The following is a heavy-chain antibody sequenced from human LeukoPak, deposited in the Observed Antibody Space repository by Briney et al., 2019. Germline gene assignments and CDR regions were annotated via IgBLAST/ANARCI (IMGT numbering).Heavy chain of an antibody. CDR1: GFTFSSYS. CDR3: ARDYYYGSGSYYGTYYYMDV. V-gene: IGHV3-21*01. D-gene: IGHD3-10*01. J-gene: IGHJ6*03. Sequence: PGGSLRLSCAASGFTFSSYSMNWVRQAPGKGLEWVSSISSSSSYIYYGDSVKGRFTISRDNAKNSLYLQMNSLRAEDTAVYYCARDYYYGSGSYYGTYYYMDVWGKGTTVTVSS. CDR2: ISSSSSYI.